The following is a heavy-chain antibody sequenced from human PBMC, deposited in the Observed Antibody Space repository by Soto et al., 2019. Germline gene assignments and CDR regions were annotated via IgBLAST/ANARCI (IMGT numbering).Heavy chain of an antibody. V-gene: IGHV1-8*02. Sequence: ASVKVSCKASGYTFTGYYMHWVRQAPGQGLEWMGWINAYNGNTSYAQNFQGRVTMTRNTSISTAYMELSSLRSEDTAVYYCARGPMGMDVWGKGTTVTVSS. CDR3: ARGPMGMDV. J-gene: IGHJ6*03. CDR2: INAYNGNT. CDR1: GYTFTGYY.